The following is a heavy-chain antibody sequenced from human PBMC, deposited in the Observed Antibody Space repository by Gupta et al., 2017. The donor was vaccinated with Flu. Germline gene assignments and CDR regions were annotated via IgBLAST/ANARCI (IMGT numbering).Heavy chain of an antibody. Sequence: EVQLLESGGGLVQPGGSLRLSCAVSGFTFSSYAMSWVRQAPGKGLEWVSAISGSGVRKYYADSVKGRFTISRDNSKNTLYLQMKSPRAEDTAVYYCAKDTNSGWYPPYDYWGQGTLVTVSS. CDR1: GFTFSSYA. CDR3: AKDTNSGWYPPYDY. J-gene: IGHJ4*02. CDR2: ISGSGVRK. V-gene: IGHV3-23*01. D-gene: IGHD6-19*01.